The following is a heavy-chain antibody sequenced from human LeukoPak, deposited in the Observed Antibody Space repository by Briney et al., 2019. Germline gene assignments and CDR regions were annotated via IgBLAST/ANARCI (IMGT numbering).Heavy chain of an antibody. CDR3: AKDLKLMVAATLDY. J-gene: IGHJ4*02. CDR1: GFTFGDYA. D-gene: IGHD2-15*01. V-gene: IGHV3-49*03. Sequence: GRSLRLSCTASGFTFGDYAMSWFRQAPGKGLEWVGFIRSKAYGRTTEYAASVKGRFTISRDDSKSIAYLQMNSLKTEDTAVYYCAKDLKLMVAATLDYWGQGTLVTVSS. CDR2: IRSKAYGRTT.